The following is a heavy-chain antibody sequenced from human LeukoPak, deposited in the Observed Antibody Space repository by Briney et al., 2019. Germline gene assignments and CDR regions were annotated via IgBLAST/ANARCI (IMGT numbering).Heavy chain of an antibody. CDR1: GFTFTTYW. V-gene: IGHV3-48*04. CDR3: AKKMTSTNYYMDV. Sequence: GGSLRLSCAASGFTFTTYWMSWVRQAPGKGLEWVSYISSSGSTIYYADSVKGRFTISRDNSNNSLYLQMNSLRAEDTAVYYCAKKMTSTNYYMDVWGKGTTVTVSS. J-gene: IGHJ6*03. D-gene: IGHD5-24*01. CDR2: ISSSGSTI.